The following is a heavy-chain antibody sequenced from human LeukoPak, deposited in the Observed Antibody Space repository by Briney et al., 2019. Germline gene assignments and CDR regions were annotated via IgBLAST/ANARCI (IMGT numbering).Heavy chain of an antibody. V-gene: IGHV1-69*05. J-gene: IGHJ3*02. D-gene: IGHD5-24*01. CDR3: ARDGLGEMATMFPAGDAFDI. CDR1: GGTFSSYA. Sequence: SVKVSCKGSGGTFSSYAISWVRQAPGQGLEWMGGIIPIFGTANYAQKFQGRVTITTDESTSTAYMELSSLRSEDTAVYYCARDGLGEMATMFPAGDAFDIWGQGTMVTVSS. CDR2: IIPIFGTA.